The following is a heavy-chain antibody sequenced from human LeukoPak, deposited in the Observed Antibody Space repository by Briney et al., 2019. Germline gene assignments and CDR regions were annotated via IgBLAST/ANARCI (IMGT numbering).Heavy chain of an antibody. CDR1: GYTFTGYY. CDR3: ARGSFSADAPLVLDYFHH. J-gene: IGHJ1*01. D-gene: IGHD5-18*01. V-gene: IGHV1-2*02. CDR2: INPNSGGT. Sequence: ASVKVSCKTSGYTFTGYYINWVRHAPGQGLEWMGWINPNSGGTNYAQKFQGRVTMTRDTSISPAYMELSRLRADDTAVYYCARGSFSADAPLVLDYFHHWGQGTLVTDSS.